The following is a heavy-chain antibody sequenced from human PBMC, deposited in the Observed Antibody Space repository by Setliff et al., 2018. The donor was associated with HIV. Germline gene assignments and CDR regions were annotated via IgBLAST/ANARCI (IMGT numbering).Heavy chain of an antibody. Sequence: ASVKVSCKASGYTFTSYGISWVRQAPGQGLEWMGWISTYNGNTNYAQKFKGRVTMTTDTSTSAAYLELRSLRSDDTAIYYCARVRTYSDFYYPAPIPSYYFDFWGQGTLVTVSS. J-gene: IGHJ4*02. D-gene: IGHD1-26*01. V-gene: IGHV1-18*01. CDR1: GYTFTSYG. CDR2: ISTYNGNT. CDR3: ARVRTYSDFYYPAPIPSYYFDF.